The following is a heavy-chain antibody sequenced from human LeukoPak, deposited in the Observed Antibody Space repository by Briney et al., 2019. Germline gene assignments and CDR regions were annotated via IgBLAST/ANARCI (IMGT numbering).Heavy chain of an antibody. Sequence: GGTLRLSCAASGFTFSSYGMSWVRQAPGKGLEWVSAISGSGGSTYYADSVKGRFTISRDNSKNTLYLQMNSLRAEDTAVYYCAKDLRGHVAVVPDDYWGQGTLVTVSS. J-gene: IGHJ4*02. CDR3: AKDLRGHVAVVPDDY. V-gene: IGHV3-23*01. D-gene: IGHD2-21*02. CDR2: ISGSGGST. CDR1: GFTFSSYG.